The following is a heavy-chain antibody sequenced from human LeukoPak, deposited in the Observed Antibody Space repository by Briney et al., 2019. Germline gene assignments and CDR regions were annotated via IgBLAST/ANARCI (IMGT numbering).Heavy chain of an antibody. J-gene: IGHJ6*03. D-gene: IGHD5-18*01. CDR1: GGSISSSTYY. V-gene: IGHV4-39*07. CDR2: IYYSGST. CDR3: ARAVDTAMVKYYYYMDV. Sequence: KPSETLSLTCTVSGGSISSSTYYWVWIRQPPGKWLEWIATIYYSGSTYYNPSLKSRVTISVDTSKNQFSLRLSSVTAADTAVYYCARAVDTAMVKYYYYMDVWGKGTTVTVSS.